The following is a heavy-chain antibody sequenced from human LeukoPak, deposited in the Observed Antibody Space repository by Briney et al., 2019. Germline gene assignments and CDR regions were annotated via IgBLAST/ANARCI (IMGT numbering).Heavy chain of an antibody. D-gene: IGHD5-12*01. Sequence: ASVKVSCKASGYTFTGYYMHWVRQAPGHGLEWMGWISIRNGDIKSSQKFQGRVSMTTDTSTGTAYMELRSLRPNDTAVYYCARDTPTWGPGNSLDIWGQGTMVTVSS. V-gene: IGHV1-2*02. J-gene: IGHJ3*02. CDR1: GYTFTGYY. CDR2: ISIRNGDI. CDR3: ARDTPTWGPGNSLDI.